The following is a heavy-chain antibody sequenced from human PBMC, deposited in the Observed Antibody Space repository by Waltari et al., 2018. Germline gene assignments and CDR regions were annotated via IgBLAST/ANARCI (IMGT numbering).Heavy chain of an antibody. CDR3: VRVSNQWYFDL. V-gene: IGHV4-38-2*01. J-gene: IGHJ2*01. CDR2: IIHSGST. CDR1: GYFISSGYY. D-gene: IGHD3-3*02. Sequence: QVQLQESGPGLVKASETLSLTCGVSGYFISSGYYWGWIRRPPGKGLEWIGSIIHSGSTYYNPSLKSRVTISVDTSKNQFTLNLNSVTAVDTAVYYCVRVSNQWYFDLWGRGTLVSVSS.